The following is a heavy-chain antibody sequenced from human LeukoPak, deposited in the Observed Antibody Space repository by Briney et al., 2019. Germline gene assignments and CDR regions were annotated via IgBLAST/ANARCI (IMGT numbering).Heavy chain of an antibody. CDR1: GFTFSSYA. Sequence: GGSLRLPCAASGFTFSSYAMHWVRQAPGKGLEWVAVISYDGSNKYYADSVKGRFTISRDNSKNTLYLQMNSLRAEDTAVYYCARVLLWFGEPSDFDYWGQGTLVTASS. CDR3: ARVLLWFGEPSDFDY. V-gene: IGHV3-30*04. J-gene: IGHJ4*02. CDR2: ISYDGSNK. D-gene: IGHD3-10*01.